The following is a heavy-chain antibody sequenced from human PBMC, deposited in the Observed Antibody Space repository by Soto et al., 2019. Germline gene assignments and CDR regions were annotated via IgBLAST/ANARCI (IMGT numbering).Heavy chain of an antibody. J-gene: IGHJ4*02. D-gene: IGHD3-10*01. Sequence: ASVKVSCKASGYTFTGYYMHWVRQAPGQGLEWMGWINPNSGGTNYAQKFQGWVTMTRDTSISTAYMELSRLRSDDTAVYYCATDYYGSGSYYKQFDYWDQGTLVTVSS. CDR2: INPNSGGT. CDR1: GYTFTGYY. CDR3: ATDYYGSGSYYKQFDY. V-gene: IGHV1-2*04.